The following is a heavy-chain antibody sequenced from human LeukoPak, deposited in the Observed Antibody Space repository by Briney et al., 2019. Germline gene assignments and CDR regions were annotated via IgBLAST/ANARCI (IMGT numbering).Heavy chain of an antibody. CDR1: GFTFSDYY. J-gene: IGHJ4*02. Sequence: NPGGSLRLSCAASGFTFSDYYMSWIRQAPGKGLEWVSYISSSGSTIYYADSVKGRFTISRDNSKNSLYLQMNSLRTEDTALYYCAKDILNVLQNWGQGTLVTVSS. CDR2: ISSSGSTI. V-gene: IGHV3-11*01. CDR3: AKDILNVLQN. D-gene: IGHD3-16*01.